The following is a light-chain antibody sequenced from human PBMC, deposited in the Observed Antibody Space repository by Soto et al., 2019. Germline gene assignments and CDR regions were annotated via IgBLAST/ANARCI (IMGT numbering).Light chain of an antibody. CDR3: QQYNSYPRT. CDR2: AAS. CDR1: QGISNY. J-gene: IGKJ2*02. V-gene: IGKV1-16*02. Sequence: DIPMTQSPSSLSASVGDRVTSTCRASQGISNYLAWFQQKPGQAPKSLIYAASSLHPGVPSKFSGSGSATDITLTISSLQPEDFATYDCQQYNSYPRTFGQGTRLEIK.